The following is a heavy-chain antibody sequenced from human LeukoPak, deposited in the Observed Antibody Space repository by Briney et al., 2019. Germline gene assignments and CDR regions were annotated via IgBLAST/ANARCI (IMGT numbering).Heavy chain of an antibody. J-gene: IGHJ4*02. CDR2: TYYSGST. V-gene: IGHV4-59*13. CDR3: ARDSGSYYGFDY. CDR1: GGSISSYY. Sequence: SETLSLTCTVSGGSISSYYWSWLRQPPGKGLEWIGYTYYSGSTNCNPSLKSRVTISVDTSKNQFSLKLSSVTAADTAVYYCARDSGSYYGFDYWGQGTLVTVSS. D-gene: IGHD1-26*01.